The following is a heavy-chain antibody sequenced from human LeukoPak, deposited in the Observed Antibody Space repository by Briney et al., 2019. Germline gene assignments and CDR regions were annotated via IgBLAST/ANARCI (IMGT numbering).Heavy chain of an antibody. CDR3: ARATYYYGSGSPSYDY. CDR2: IYYSGST. D-gene: IGHD3-10*01. CDR1: GGSISSYY. J-gene: IGHJ4*02. Sequence: SETLSLTCTVSGGSISSYYWSWIRQPPGKGLEWIGYIYYSGSTNYNPSLKSRVTISVDTSKNQFSLKLSSVTAADTAVYYCARATYYYGSGSPSYDYWGQGTLVTVSS. V-gene: IGHV4-59*08.